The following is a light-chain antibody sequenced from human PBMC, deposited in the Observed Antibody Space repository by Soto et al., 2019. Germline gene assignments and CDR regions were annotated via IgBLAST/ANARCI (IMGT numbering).Light chain of an antibody. CDR3: QQYNSYWT. J-gene: IGKJ1*01. CDR1: QSISSW. V-gene: IGKV1-5*03. Sequence: DIQMTQSPSTLSASVGDRVTITCRASQSISSWLAWYQQKPGKVPKLLIYKASSLEIGVPSRFSGSGSGTEFTLTISSLQPDDFATYYCQQYNSYWTFGQGTKVEIK. CDR2: KAS.